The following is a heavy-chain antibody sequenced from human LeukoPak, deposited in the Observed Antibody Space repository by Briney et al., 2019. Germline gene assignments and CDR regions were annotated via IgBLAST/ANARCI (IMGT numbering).Heavy chain of an antibody. V-gene: IGHV4-4*07. CDR1: GGSLSSYY. CDR3: ARDRYYYDSSGYYKLDV. Sequence: SETLSLTCTVSGGSLSSYYWSWIRQPAGKGLEWIGRVYTSGSTNYNPSLKSRVTMSVDTSKNQYSLKLSSVTAADTAVYYCARDRYYYDSSGYYKLDVWGKGTTVTISS. CDR2: VYTSGST. J-gene: IGHJ6*04. D-gene: IGHD3-22*01.